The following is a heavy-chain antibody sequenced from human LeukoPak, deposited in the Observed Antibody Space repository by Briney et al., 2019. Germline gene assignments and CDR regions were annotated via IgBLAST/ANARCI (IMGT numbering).Heavy chain of an antibody. CDR2: IYPGDSDT. CDR1: GYSFTSYW. D-gene: IGHD5-18*01. CDR3: ARVKRVGYSYGYGYFDY. V-gene: IGHV5-51*01. Sequence: GESLKISCKGSGYSFTSYWIGWVRQMPGKGLEWMGIIYPGDSDTRYSPSFQGQVIISADKSISTAYLQWSSLKASDTAMYYCARVKRVGYSYGYGYFDYWGQGTLGTVSS. J-gene: IGHJ4*02.